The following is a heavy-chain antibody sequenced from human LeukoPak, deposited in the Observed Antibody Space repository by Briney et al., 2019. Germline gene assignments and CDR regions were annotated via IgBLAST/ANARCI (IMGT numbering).Heavy chain of an antibody. V-gene: IGHV4-34*01. Sequence: SETLSLTCAVYGGSFSGYYWSWIRQPPGKGLEWIGEINHSGSTNYNPSLKSRVTISVDTSKNQFSLKLSSVTAADTAVYYCARGKGLRFLEWLLFDYWGQGTLVTVSS. J-gene: IGHJ4*02. CDR2: INHSGST. D-gene: IGHD3-3*01. CDR1: GGSFSGYY. CDR3: ARGKGLRFLEWLLFDY.